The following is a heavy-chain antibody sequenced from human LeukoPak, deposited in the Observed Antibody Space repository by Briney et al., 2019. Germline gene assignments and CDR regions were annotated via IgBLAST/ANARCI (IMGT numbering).Heavy chain of an antibody. V-gene: IGHV3-30*04. CDR2: ISHDGSNK. Sequence: SGGSLRLSCAASGFTVSNWAIHWVRQAPGKGLEWVAAISHDGSNKFYADSVKGRFTISRDNSKNSLDLQMNSLRAEDTAVYYCARGYCSSTSCYNDYWGQGTLVTVSS. D-gene: IGHD2-2*02. CDR3: ARGYCSSTSCYNDY. J-gene: IGHJ4*02. CDR1: GFTVSNWA.